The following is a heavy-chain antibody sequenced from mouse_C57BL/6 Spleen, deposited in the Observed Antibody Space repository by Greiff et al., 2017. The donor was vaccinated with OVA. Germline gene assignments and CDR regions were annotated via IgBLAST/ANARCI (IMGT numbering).Heavy chain of an antibody. Sequence: DVQLVESGGDLVKPGGSLKLSCAASGFTFSSYGMSWVRQTPDKRLEWVATISSGGSYTYYPDSVKGRFTISRDNAKNTLYLQMSSLKSEDTAMYYCANYYGSSYWYFDVWGTGTTVTVSS. J-gene: IGHJ1*03. CDR2: ISSGGSYT. D-gene: IGHD1-1*01. CDR1: GFTFSSYG. CDR3: ANYYGSSYWYFDV. V-gene: IGHV5-6*01.